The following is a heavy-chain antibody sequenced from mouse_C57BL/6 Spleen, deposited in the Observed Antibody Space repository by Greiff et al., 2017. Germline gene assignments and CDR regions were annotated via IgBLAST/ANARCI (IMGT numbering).Heavy chain of an antibody. Sequence: QVQLQQSGAELVRPGASVTLSCKASGYTFTDYEMHWVKQTPVHGLEWIGAIDPETGGTAYNQKFKGKAILTADKSSSTAYMELRSLTSEDSAVYYCTGSRGGQLDYWGQGTTLTVSS. CDR1: GYTFTDYE. D-gene: IGHD3-3*01. V-gene: IGHV1-15*01. J-gene: IGHJ2*01. CDR3: TGSRGGQLDY. CDR2: IDPETGGT.